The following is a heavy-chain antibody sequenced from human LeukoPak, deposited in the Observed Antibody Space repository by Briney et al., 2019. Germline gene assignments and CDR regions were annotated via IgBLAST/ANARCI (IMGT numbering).Heavy chain of an antibody. Sequence: GGSLRLSCAASGFTFSSYGMHWVRQAPGKGLEWVAVISYDGSNKYYADSVKGGFTISRDNLKNTLYLQMNSLRAEDTAVYYCAKDSSIVPAAISAFDIWGQGTMVTVSS. V-gene: IGHV3-30*18. D-gene: IGHD2-2*02. CDR1: GFTFSSYG. J-gene: IGHJ3*02. CDR2: ISYDGSNK. CDR3: AKDSSIVPAAISAFDI.